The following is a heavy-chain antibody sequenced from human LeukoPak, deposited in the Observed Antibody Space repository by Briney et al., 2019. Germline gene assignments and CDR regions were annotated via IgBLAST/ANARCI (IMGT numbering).Heavy chain of an antibody. CDR1: GFTFSGYG. J-gene: IGHJ4*02. Sequence: PGGSLRLSCAASGFTFSGYGMSWVRQAPGKGVEWLSAISGNSDRTYYADSVRGRFTISRDNSKNTLYMQINTLRVEDTAVYYCAKDRLGAILYFDYWGQGTFLTVSS. V-gene: IGHV3-23*01. D-gene: IGHD1-26*01. CDR3: AKDRLGAILYFDY. CDR2: ISGNSDRT.